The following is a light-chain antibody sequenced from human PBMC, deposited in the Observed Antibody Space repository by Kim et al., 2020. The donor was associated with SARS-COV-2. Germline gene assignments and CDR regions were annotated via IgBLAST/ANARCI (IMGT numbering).Light chain of an antibody. CDR2: DAS. J-gene: IGKJ2*01. Sequence: GDRVTITCRASQSISSWLAWYQQKPGKVPKLLIYDASSLESGVPSRFSGSGSGTEFTLTISSLQPDDFATYYCQQYNSYSLYTFGQGTKL. CDR3: QQYNSYSLYT. V-gene: IGKV1-5*01. CDR1: QSISSW.